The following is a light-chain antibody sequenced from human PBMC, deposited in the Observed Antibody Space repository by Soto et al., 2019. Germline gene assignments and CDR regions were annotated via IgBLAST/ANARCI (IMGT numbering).Light chain of an antibody. CDR3: QQRTDRPPWT. J-gene: IGKJ1*01. CDR1: QSVSSSY. CDR2: GAS. Sequence: ESVLTQSPGTLSLSPGERATLSCRASQSVSSSYLAWYQQKPGQAPRLLIYGASTRATGIPDRFSGSGSGTDFTLSISSLEPEDFAVYYCQQRTDRPPWTFGQGTKVDIK. V-gene: IGKV3D-20*02.